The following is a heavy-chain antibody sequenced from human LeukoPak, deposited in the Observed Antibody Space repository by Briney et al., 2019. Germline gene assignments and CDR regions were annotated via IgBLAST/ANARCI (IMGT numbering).Heavy chain of an antibody. D-gene: IGHD3-22*01. CDR2: INAGNGNT. V-gene: IGHV1-3*01. CDR3: ARGGSRYYYDREYYFDY. Sequence: GASVKVSCKASGYTFTSYAMHWVRQAPGQRLEWMGWINAGNGNTKYSQKFQGRVTITRDTSASTAYMELSSLRSEDTAVYYCARGGSRYYYDREYYFDYWGQGTLVTVSS. CDR1: GYTFTSYA. J-gene: IGHJ4*02.